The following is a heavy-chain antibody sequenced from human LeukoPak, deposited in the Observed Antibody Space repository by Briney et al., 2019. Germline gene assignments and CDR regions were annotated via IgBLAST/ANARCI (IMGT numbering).Heavy chain of an antibody. J-gene: IGHJ4*02. D-gene: IGHD3-22*01. CDR1: GGSISSSSYY. CDR3: ARLPSYYYDSSGYPLEDY. V-gene: IGHV4-39*01. Sequence: SETLSLTCTVSGGSISSSSYYWGWIRQPPGKGLEWIGSIYYSGSTYYNPSLKSRVTISVDTSKNQFPLKLSSVTAADTAVYYCARLPSYYYDSSGYPLEDYWGQGTLVTVSS. CDR2: IYYSGST.